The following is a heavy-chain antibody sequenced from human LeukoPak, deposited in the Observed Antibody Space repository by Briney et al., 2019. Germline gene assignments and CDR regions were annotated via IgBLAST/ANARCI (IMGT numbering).Heavy chain of an antibody. Sequence: SVKVSCKASGGTFSSYAISWVRQAPGQGLEWMGGIIPIFGTANYAQKFQGRVTITADESTSTAYMELRSLRSDDTAVYYCARDGDYSNHYGMDVWGQGTTVTVSS. J-gene: IGHJ6*02. CDR2: IIPIFGTA. D-gene: IGHD4-11*01. V-gene: IGHV1-69*13. CDR3: ARDGDYSNHYGMDV. CDR1: GGTFSSYA.